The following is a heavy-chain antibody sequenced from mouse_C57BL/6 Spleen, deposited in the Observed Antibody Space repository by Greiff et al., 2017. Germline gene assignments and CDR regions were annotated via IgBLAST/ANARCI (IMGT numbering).Heavy chain of an antibody. J-gene: IGHJ4*01. V-gene: IGHV1-26*01. CDR3: ARASIYYYGSRYAMDY. CDR1: GYTFTDYY. CDR2: INPNNGGT. D-gene: IGHD1-1*01. Sequence: EVQLQQSGPELVKPGASVKISCKASGYTFTDYYMNWVKQSHGKSLEWIGDINPNNGGTSYNQKFKGKATLTVDKSSSTAYMELRSLTSEDSAVYYCARASIYYYGSRYAMDYWGQGTSVTVSS.